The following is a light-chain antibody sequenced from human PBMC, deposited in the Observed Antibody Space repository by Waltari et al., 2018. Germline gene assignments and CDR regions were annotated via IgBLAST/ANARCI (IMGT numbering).Light chain of an antibody. Sequence: DIQMTQSPSSLSASVGDRVTITCRASQNINSFLNWYQQKPGRAPKLLIYAASSLHSGVPSRFSGSGSGTDYTLTISSLQPEDFATYYCQQSYSTPYTFGQGTKVEIK. J-gene: IGKJ2*01. CDR3: QQSYSTPYT. V-gene: IGKV1-39*01. CDR1: QNINSF. CDR2: AAS.